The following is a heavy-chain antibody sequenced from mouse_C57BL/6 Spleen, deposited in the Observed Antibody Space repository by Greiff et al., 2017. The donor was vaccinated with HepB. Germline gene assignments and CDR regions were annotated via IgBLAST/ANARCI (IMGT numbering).Heavy chain of an antibody. Sequence: VQLQQPGAELVKPGASVKLSCKASGYTFTSYWMHWVKQRPGQGLEWIGMIHPNSGSTNYNEKFKSKATLTVDKSSSTAYMQLSSLTSEDSAVYYCARWGYYGRGYFDVWGTGTTVTVSS. V-gene: IGHV1-64*01. CDR1: GYTFTSYW. CDR2: IHPNSGST. D-gene: IGHD1-1*01. J-gene: IGHJ1*03. CDR3: ARWGYYGRGYFDV.